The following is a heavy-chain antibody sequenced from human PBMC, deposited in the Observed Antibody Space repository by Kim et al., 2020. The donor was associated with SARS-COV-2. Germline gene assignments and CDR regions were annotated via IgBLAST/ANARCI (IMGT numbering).Heavy chain of an antibody. J-gene: IGHJ4*02. Sequence: CADSEKGPYTISGDHSKNTLCLQMNSLGAEDTAVYYCAKSSQTYYYGFDYWGQGTLVTVSS. CDR3: AKSSQTYYYGFDY. D-gene: IGHD3-10*01. V-gene: IGHV3-23*01.